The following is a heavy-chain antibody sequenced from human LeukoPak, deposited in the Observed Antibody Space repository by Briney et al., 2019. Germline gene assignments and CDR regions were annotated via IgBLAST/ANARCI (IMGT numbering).Heavy chain of an antibody. CDR1: GGSISSGAYY. CDR2: IYSSGSA. V-gene: IGHV4-61*02. Sequence: PSETLSLTCTVSGGSISSGAYYWTWSRQPTRKRLEWIGRIYSSGSANSNPSLESRVTLSVDASKNQFSLNLGPVTAADTAVYYCAAGVNSGLRGIDSWGRGMLVTVSS. J-gene: IGHJ4*02. CDR3: AAGVNSGLRGIDS. D-gene: IGHD4-23*01.